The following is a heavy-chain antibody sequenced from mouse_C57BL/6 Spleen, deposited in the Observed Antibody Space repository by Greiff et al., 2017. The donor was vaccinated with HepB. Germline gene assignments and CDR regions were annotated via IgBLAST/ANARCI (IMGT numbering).Heavy chain of an antibody. CDR1: GFTFSDYY. Sequence: DVKLVESEGGLVQPGSSMKLSCTASGFTFSDYYMAWVRQVPEKGLEWVANINYDGSSTYYLDSLKSRFIISRDNAKNILYLQMSSLKSEDTATYYCARARSYGFDYWGQGTTLTVSS. CDR3: ARARSYGFDY. J-gene: IGHJ2*01. V-gene: IGHV5-16*01. D-gene: IGHD1-1*01. CDR2: INYDGSST.